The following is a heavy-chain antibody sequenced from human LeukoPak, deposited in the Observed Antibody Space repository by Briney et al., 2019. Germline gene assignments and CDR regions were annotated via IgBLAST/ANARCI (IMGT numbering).Heavy chain of an antibody. V-gene: IGHV1-2*04. CDR3: ARELMITFGGVIVPRPSDAFDI. J-gene: IGHJ3*02. CDR2: INSNSGGT. D-gene: IGHD3-16*02. CDR1: GYTFTGYY. Sequence: ASVKVSCKASGYTFTGYYMHWVRQAPGQGLEWMGWINSNSGGTNYAQKFQGWVTMTRDTSISTAYMELSRLRSDDTAVYYCARELMITFGGVIVPRPSDAFDIWGQGTMVTVSS.